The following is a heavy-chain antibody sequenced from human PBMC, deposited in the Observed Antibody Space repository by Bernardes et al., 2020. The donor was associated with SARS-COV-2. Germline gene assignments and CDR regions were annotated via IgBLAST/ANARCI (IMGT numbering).Heavy chain of an antibody. CDR1: GGSISSYY. D-gene: IGHD1-26*01. Sequence: SETLSLTCTVSGGSISSYYWSWIRQPPGKGLEWIGYIYYSGSTNYNPSLKSRVTISVDTSKNQFSLKLSSVTAADTAVYYCAGALGGGSYYPRWFDPWGQGTLVTVSS. J-gene: IGHJ5*02. CDR2: IYYSGST. V-gene: IGHV4-59*01. CDR3: AGALGGGSYYPRWFDP.